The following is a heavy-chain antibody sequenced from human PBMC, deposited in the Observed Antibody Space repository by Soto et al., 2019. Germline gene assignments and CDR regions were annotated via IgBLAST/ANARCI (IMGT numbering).Heavy chain of an antibody. CDR1: GGSFSCFY. CDR3: ARADRTLVTSYGLDV. CDR2: INHSGTT. V-gene: IGHV4-34*01. Sequence: SETLSLTCAVSGGSFSCFYWTWIRQAPGEGLEWIGEINHSGTTNFNPSLRSRLTISLDSSKKHFSLKLTSMTAADAAVYYCARADRTLVTSYGLDVWGQGTTVTVSS. D-gene: IGHD2-21*02. J-gene: IGHJ6*02.